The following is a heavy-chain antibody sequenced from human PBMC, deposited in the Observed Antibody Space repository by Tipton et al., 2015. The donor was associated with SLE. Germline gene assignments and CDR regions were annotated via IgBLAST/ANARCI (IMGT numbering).Heavy chain of an antibody. J-gene: IGHJ4*02. CDR3: ARGGRYGYFDY. Sequence: TLSLTCTVSCGSISSGSYYWSWIRQPAGKGLEWIGRIYTSGSTNYNPSLKSRVTISVDTSKNQFSLKLSSVTAADTAVYYCARGGRYGYFDYWGQGTLVTVSS. CDR2: IYTSGST. CDR1: CGSISSGSYY. D-gene: IGHD3-16*01. V-gene: IGHV4-61*02.